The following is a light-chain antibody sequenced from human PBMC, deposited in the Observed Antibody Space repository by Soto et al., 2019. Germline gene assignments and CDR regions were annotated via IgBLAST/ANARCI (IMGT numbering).Light chain of an antibody. Sequence: EIVMTQSPATLSVSLGERATLSCRASQSVSSNLAWYQQKPGQAPRLLIYGESTRATGIPARFSGRGSGTEFTLTISSLKSEDFAVYYCQQYNTWPTFGQGTKVEIK. V-gene: IGKV3-15*01. J-gene: IGKJ1*01. CDR1: QSVSSN. CDR2: GES. CDR3: QQYNTWPT.